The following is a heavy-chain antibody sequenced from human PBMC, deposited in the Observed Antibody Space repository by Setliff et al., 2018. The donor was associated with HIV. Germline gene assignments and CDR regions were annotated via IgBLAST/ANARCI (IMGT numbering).Heavy chain of an antibody. CDR3: ARYTSKVDLFDP. D-gene: IGHD1-20*01. CDR2: IHYNGRT. J-gene: IGHJ5*02. V-gene: IGHV4-39*01. Sequence: SETLSLTCTVSGDSITNDDYYWGWIRQPPGKGLEWIAIIHYNGRTYYDPSLKSRVTIFVDTSKNQFYLELRSVTASNTAVYYWARYTSKVDLFDPRGQGTLVTVSS. CDR1: GDSITNDDYY.